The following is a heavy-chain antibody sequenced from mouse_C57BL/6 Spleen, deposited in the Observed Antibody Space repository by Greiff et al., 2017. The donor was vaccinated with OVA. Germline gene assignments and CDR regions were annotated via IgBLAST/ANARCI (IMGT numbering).Heavy chain of an antibody. CDR2: IDPEDGDT. Sequence: VQLQQSGAELVRPGASVKLSCTASGFNIKDYYMHWVKQRPEQGLEWIGRIDPEDGDTEYAPKFQGKATMTADTSSNTAYLQLSSLTSEDTAVYYCTSPSTTAVATGGYFDVWGTGTTVTVSS. CDR3: TSPSTTAVATGGYFDV. D-gene: IGHD1-1*01. J-gene: IGHJ1*03. CDR1: GFNIKDYY. V-gene: IGHV14-1*01.